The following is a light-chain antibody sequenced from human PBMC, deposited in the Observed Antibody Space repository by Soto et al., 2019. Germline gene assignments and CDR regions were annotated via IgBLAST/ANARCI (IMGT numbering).Light chain of an antibody. Sequence: QSVLTQPPSASGTPGQRVTISCSGSSSNIGSNYVYWYQQLPGTAPKLLIYRNNQRPSGVPDRFSGSKSGTSASLAISGLRSEDGADYYCAAWDDSLSGSYVFGTGTKVT. CDR2: RNN. J-gene: IGLJ1*01. CDR3: AAWDDSLSGSYV. CDR1: SSNIGSNY. V-gene: IGLV1-47*01.